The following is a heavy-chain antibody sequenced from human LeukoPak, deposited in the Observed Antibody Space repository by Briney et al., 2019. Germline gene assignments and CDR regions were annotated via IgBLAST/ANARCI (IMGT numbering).Heavy chain of an antibody. CDR2: INPNSGGT. J-gene: IGHJ3*02. Sequence: VASVKVSCKASGYTFTGYYMHWVRQAPGQGLEWMGRINPNSGGTNYAQKFQGRVTMTRDTSISTAYMELSRLRSDDTAVYYCAREEYYDIDSDAFDIWGQGTMVTVSS. D-gene: IGHD3-22*01. V-gene: IGHV1-2*06. CDR1: GYTFTGYY. CDR3: AREEYYDIDSDAFDI.